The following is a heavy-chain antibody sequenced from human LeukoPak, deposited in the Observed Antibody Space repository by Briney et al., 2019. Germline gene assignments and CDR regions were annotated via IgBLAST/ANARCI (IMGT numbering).Heavy chain of an antibody. Sequence: GGSLRLSCAASGFTFSNHAMSWVRQVPGKGLESVSRINTDGTVTTYADSVKGRFTVSRDNADNTMFLQMNSVRDEDTAVYYCATKQWLAPPPDSWGQGTPVTVSS. J-gene: IGHJ4*02. CDR3: ATKQWLAPPPDS. V-gene: IGHV3-74*01. D-gene: IGHD6-19*01. CDR1: GFTFSNHA. CDR2: INTDGTVT.